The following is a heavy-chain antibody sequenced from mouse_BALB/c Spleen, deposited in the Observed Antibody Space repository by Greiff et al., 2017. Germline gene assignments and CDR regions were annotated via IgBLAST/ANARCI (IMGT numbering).Heavy chain of an antibody. J-gene: IGHJ3*01. CDR1: GYSFTSYW. Sequence: QVHVKQSGPQLVRPGASVKISCKASGYSFTSYWMHWVKQRPGQGLEWIGMIDPSDSETRLNQKFKDKATLTVDKSSSTAYMQLSSPTSEDSAVYYCARGTPFAYWGQGTLVTVSA. CDR3: ARGTPFAY. V-gene: IGHV1S127*01. CDR2: IDPSDSET.